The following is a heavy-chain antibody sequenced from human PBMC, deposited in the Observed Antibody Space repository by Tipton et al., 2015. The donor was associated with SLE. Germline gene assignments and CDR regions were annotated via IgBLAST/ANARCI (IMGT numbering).Heavy chain of an antibody. CDR3: ARGNRWYQLFLIWFDP. J-gene: IGHJ5*02. V-gene: IGHV4-34*01. D-gene: IGHD6-13*01. Sequence: TLSLTCAVYGGSFSGYYWSWIRQPPGEGLEWIGEINHSGSTNYNPSLKSRVTISVDTSKNQFSLKLSSVTAADTAVYYCARGNRWYQLFLIWFDPWGQGTLVTVSS. CDR1: GGSFSGYY. CDR2: INHSGST.